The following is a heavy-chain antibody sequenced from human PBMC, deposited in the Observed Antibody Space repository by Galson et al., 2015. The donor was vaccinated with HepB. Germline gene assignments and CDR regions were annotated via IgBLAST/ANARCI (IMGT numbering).Heavy chain of an antibody. V-gene: IGHV3-23*01. D-gene: IGHD3-22*01. CDR1: GFTFSSYA. CDR2: ISGSGGST. Sequence: SLRLSCAASGFTFSSYAMSWVRQAPGKGLEWVSAISGSGGSTYYADSVKGRFTISRDNSKNTLYLQMNSLRAEDTAVYYCAKDQYYYDSSGYYMWGQGTLVTVSS. J-gene: IGHJ4*02. CDR3: AKDQYYYDSSGYYM.